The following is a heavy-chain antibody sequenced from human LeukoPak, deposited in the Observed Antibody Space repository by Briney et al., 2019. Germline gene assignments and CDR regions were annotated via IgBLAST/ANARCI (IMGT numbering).Heavy chain of an antibody. D-gene: IGHD4-23*01. Sequence: GGSLRLSCAASGFTFSSYGMHWVRQAPGEGLEWVAVIWYDGSNKYYADSVKGRFTISRDNSKNTLYLQMNSLRAEDTAVYYCARSPDYGGNPRFDYWGQGTLVTVSS. CDR3: ARSPDYGGNPRFDY. CDR2: IWYDGSNK. J-gene: IGHJ4*02. CDR1: GFTFSSYG. V-gene: IGHV3-33*01.